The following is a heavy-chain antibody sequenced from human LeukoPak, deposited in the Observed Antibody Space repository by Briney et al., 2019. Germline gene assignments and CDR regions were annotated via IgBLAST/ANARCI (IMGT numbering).Heavy chain of an antibody. D-gene: IGHD6-19*01. J-gene: IGHJ4*02. CDR2: INIDGSIT. CDR1: GFTFSGHW. V-gene: IGHV3-74*01. Sequence: PGGSLRLSCAGTGFTFSGHWMHWVRQAPGKGLVWVSSINIDGSITIYADSVKGRFTISRENAKNSLYLQMNSLRAGDTAVYYCARAGSGWYYFDIWGQGALVTVSS. CDR3: ARAGSGWYYFDI.